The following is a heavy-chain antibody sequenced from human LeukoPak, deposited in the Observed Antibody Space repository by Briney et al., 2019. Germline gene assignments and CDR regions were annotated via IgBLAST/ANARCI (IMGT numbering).Heavy chain of an antibody. Sequence: ASVNVSCKASGYTFTSYYMHWVRQAPGQGLEWMGIINPSGGSTSYAQKFQGRVTMTRDTSTSTVYMELSRLRSEDTAVYYCARNSRLTFLGDIVLMVYAFSPYWFDPWGQGTLVTVSS. CDR1: GYTFTSYY. J-gene: IGHJ5*02. V-gene: IGHV1-46*01. D-gene: IGHD2-8*01. CDR2: INPSGGST. CDR3: ARNSRLTFLGDIVLMVYAFSPYWFDP.